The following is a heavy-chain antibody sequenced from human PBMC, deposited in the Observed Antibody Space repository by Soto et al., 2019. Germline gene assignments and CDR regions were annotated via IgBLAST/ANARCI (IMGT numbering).Heavy chain of an antibody. D-gene: IGHD3-3*01. CDR2: ISDDGSNK. J-gene: IGHJ6*02. V-gene: IGHV3-30*03. CDR1: GFTFSSYG. CDR3: ASLLEWLKNYGMDV. Sequence: QVQLVESGGGVVQPGRSLRLSCAASGFTFSSYGMHWVRQAPGKGLEWVAVISDDGSNKYYADSVKGRFTISRDNSKNTLYLQMNSLRAEDTAVYYCASLLEWLKNYGMDVWGQGTTVTVSS.